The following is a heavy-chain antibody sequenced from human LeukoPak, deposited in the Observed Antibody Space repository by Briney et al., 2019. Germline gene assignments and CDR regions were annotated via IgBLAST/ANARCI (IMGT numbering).Heavy chain of an antibody. J-gene: IGHJ4*02. D-gene: IGHD3-3*01. CDR2: IRSKTDGGTT. V-gene: IGHV3-15*01. Sequence: GGSLRLSCAASGFTFRDAWMTWVRQAPGKGLEWVGRIRSKTDGGTTDYAVSVQGRFTISRDNSKNTLYLQMNSLRAEDTAVYYCAKGPRITIFGVVINYFDYWGQGTLVTVSS. CDR1: GFTFRDAW. CDR3: AKGPRITIFGVVINYFDY.